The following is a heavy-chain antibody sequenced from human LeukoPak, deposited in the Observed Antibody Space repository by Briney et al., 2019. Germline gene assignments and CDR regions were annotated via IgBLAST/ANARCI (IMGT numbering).Heavy chain of an antibody. CDR2: ISSSRRTI. Sequence: GGSLRLSCAASGFTFSSYNINWVRQAPGKGLEWVSYISSSRRTISYADSVKGRFTISRDNAKNSLYLQMNSLRAEDTAVYYCAKDHGSSDWYYFDYWGQGTLVTVSS. D-gene: IGHD6-13*01. CDR1: GFTFSSYN. V-gene: IGHV3-48*01. CDR3: AKDHGSSDWYYFDY. J-gene: IGHJ4*02.